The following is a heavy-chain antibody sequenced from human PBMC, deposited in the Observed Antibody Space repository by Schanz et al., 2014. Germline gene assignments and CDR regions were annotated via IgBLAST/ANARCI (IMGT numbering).Heavy chain of an antibody. CDR3: AKDRQTTVNRVGYYDGMDV. CDR2: ISWNSGSV. V-gene: IGHV3-9*01. Sequence: EVQLVESGGGLVQPGGSLRLSCAASGFTFDNYAMHWVRQAPGKGLEWVSSISWNSGSVAYADSVKGRFTISRDDAKNSLYLQMNSLRAEDTALYYCAKDRQTTVNRVGYYDGMDVGGRGGGGTVSS. J-gene: IGHJ6*02. D-gene: IGHD4-4*01. CDR1: GFTFDNYA.